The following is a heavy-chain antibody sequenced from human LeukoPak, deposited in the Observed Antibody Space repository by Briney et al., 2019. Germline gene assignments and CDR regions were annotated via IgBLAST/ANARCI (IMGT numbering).Heavy chain of an antibody. V-gene: IGHV3-23*01. Sequence: GGSLRLSCAASGFTFSTFAMIWVRQPPGKGLEWVSSIFPSGGEIHYADAVKGRFTISRDNSKNTLYLQMNSLRDEDTALYYCAIHGGGTIRIEAFDVWGQGTMVTISS. D-gene: IGHD3-3*01. CDR2: IFPSGGEI. CDR3: AIHGGGTIRIEAFDV. CDR1: GFTFSTFA. J-gene: IGHJ3*01.